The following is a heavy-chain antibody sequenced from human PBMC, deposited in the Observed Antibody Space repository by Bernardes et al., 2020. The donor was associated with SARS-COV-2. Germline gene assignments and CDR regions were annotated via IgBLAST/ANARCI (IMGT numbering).Heavy chain of an antibody. V-gene: IGHV4-34*01. CDR3: ARGATVTTFFSYYYYGMDV. J-gene: IGHJ6*02. CDR2: INHSGST. D-gene: IGHD4-4*01. CDR1: GGSFSGYY. Sequence: LSLTCAVYGGSFSGYYWSWIRQPPGKGLEWIGEINHSGSTNYNPSLKSRVTISVDTSKNQFSLKLSSVTAADTAVYYCARGATVTTFFSYYYYGMDVWGQGTTVTVSS.